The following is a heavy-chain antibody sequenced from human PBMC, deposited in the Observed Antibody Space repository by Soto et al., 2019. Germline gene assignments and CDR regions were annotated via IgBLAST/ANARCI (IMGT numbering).Heavy chain of an antibody. Sequence: GGSLGLSCAASGFTFSTFAMTWVRQAPGKGLEGVSVISGVSNSEYYADSVKGRFTISRDNSKNTLYLQMNSLRAEDTAVYYCARSRSASYYFDSWGQGTLVTVS. J-gene: IGHJ4*02. CDR2: ISGVSNSE. CDR1: GFTFSTFA. V-gene: IGHV3-23*01. CDR3: ARSRSASYYFDS. D-gene: IGHD2-15*01.